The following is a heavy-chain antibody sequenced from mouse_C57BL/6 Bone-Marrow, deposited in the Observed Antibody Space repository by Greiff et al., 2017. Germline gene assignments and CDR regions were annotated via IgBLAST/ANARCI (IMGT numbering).Heavy chain of an antibody. CDR3: ARNIVPYYSGSSYDYAMDY. J-gene: IGHJ4*01. V-gene: IGHV1-18*01. Sequence: EVQLQESGPELVKPGASVKIPCKASGYTFTDYNMDWVKQSHGKSLEWIGDINPNNGGTIYNQKFKGKATLTVDKSSSKTYMEIRRLTSEDTAGYYWARNIVPYYSGSSYDYAMDYWGKGTSVTVSS. CDR1: GYTFTDYN. CDR2: INPNNGGT. D-gene: IGHD1-1*01.